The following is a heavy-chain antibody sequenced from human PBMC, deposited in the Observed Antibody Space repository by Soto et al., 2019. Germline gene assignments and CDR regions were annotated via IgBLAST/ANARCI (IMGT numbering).Heavy chain of an antibody. CDR2: ISYDGSNK. CDR1: GFTFSSYG. D-gene: IGHD6-25*01. Sequence: QVQLVESGGGVVQPGRSLRLSCAASGFTFSSYGMHWVRQAPGKGLEWVAVISYDGSNKYYADSVKGRFTISRDNSKNTLYPQTNSLRAEDTAVYYCAKDRRPNYYYGMGVWGQGTTVTVSS. J-gene: IGHJ6*02. V-gene: IGHV3-30*18. CDR3: AKDRRPNYYYGMGV.